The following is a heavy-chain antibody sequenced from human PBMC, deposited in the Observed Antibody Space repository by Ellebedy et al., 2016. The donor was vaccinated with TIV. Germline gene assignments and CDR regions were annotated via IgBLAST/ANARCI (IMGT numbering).Heavy chain of an antibody. CDR1: GGTFSRHV. D-gene: IGHD3-16*01. V-gene: IGHV1-69*04. CDR2: IIPILGIA. J-gene: IGHJ6*02. Sequence: AASVKVSCKASGGTFSRHVISWARQAPGQGLEWMGRIIPILGIANYAQKFQGRVTITADKSTSTAYMELSSLRSEDTAVYYCASPRTHGRGRVYYYGMDVWGQGTTVTVSS. CDR3: ASPRTHGRGRVYYYGMDV.